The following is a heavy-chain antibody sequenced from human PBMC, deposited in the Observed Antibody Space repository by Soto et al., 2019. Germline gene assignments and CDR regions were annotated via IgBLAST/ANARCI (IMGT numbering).Heavy chain of an antibody. D-gene: IGHD4-17*01. J-gene: IGHJ5*02. CDR2: MSFDGSNT. CDR3: ARDRAYGDYNYFDP. V-gene: IGHV3-30-3*01. CDR1: GFPFTSYT. Sequence: GGSLRLSCATSGFPFTSYTMHWVRQSPGKGLEWVAFMSFDGSNTNYAGAVKGRFTISRDTSKNTLNLQMNNLRPDDTAIYYCARDRAYGDYNYFDPWDQGTLVTVSS.